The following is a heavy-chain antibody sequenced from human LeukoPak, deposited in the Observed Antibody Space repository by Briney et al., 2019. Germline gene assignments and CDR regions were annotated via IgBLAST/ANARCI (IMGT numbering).Heavy chain of an antibody. J-gene: IGHJ6*02. CDR2: ISAYNGNT. CDR1: GFTFTSDG. V-gene: IGHV1-18*01. D-gene: IGHD6-19*01. Sequence: GASVKVSCKASGFTFTSDGISGVRQAPRQGLEWMGYISAYNGNTNYAQKLQGRVTMTTDTSTSASYMELRSLRSDDTAVYYCARVPRQWAQDYYYYGMDVWGQGTTVTVSS. CDR3: ARVPRQWAQDYYYYGMDV.